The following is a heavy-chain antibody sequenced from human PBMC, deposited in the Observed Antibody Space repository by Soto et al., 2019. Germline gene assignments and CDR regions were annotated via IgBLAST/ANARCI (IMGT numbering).Heavy chain of an antibody. D-gene: IGHD2-21*02. CDR2: IYDSGTT. CDR3: ARVSHIVVVPAVRGAFDI. V-gene: IGHV4-59*01. J-gene: IGHJ3*02. Sequence: QVQLQESGPGLEKASETLSLTCTVSGGSMSGYYWSWIRQPPGKGLEWIGFIYDSGTTNYNPSLTSRGTISIDTSKNQFSLKLTSVTAADTAVYYFARVSHIVVVPAVRGAFDIWGQGTMITVPS. CDR1: GGSMSGYY.